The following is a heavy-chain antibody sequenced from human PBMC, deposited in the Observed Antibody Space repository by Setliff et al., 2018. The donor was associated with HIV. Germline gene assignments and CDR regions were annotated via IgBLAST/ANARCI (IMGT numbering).Heavy chain of an antibody. CDR3: ARHPAEGSGSYAALKRYFDL. J-gene: IGHJ2*01. V-gene: IGHV4-39*01. CDR2: SYYSGST. CDR1: GASIGSSTYY. D-gene: IGHD3-10*01. Sequence: SETLSLTCTVSGASIGSSTYYWGCIRQPPGKGLEWIGSSYYSGSTYYNPSLRSRVTISRDTSKNHFSLKLSSVTAADTAIYYCARHPAEGSGSYAALKRYFDLWGRGTLVTVSS.